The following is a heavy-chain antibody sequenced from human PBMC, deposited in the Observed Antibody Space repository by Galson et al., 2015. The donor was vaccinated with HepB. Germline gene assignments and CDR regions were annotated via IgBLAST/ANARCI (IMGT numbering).Heavy chain of an antibody. J-gene: IGHJ6*02. CDR3: AKEKFWSGYNHGLDV. V-gene: IGHV3-43*01. Sequence: SLRLSCAASGFTFDDYTMHWVRQAPGKGLEWVSLISWDGVTTNYADSVKGRLTVTRDNSENSLFLQMNSLTTEDTALYYCAKEKFWSGYNHGLDVWGQGTTVNVSS. CDR2: ISWDGVTT. D-gene: IGHD3-3*01. CDR1: GFTFDDYT.